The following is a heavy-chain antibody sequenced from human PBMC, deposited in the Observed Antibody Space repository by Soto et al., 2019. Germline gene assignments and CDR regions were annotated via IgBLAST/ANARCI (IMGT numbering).Heavy chain of an antibody. CDR3: AREASVAGAPTGMDV. CDR2: INPGYPAGRST. CDR1: GYTLTTLS. Sequence: ALLKVSCRASGYTLTTLSMHWERQAKRQGLEWMGVINPGYPAGRSTTYAQKFQGRVTMTTDTSTSTVYMELSRLRSDDTAVYYCAREASVAGAPTGMDVWAQGPTVTVSS. D-gene: IGHD1-26*01. J-gene: IGHJ6*02. V-gene: IGHV1-46*01.